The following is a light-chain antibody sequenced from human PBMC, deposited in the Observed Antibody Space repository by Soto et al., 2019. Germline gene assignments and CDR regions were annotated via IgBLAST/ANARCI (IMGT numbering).Light chain of an antibody. CDR3: QQSQITPLFT. CDR2: AAS. Sequence: DIQMTQSPSSLSASIGDRVTITCRASQNINSHLNWYQQKPGKAPKVLIYAASRLQSGVPSRFSGIGSGTEFTLTISSLVPEDFASYYCQQSQITPLFTFGKGNKLEIK. J-gene: IGKJ2*01. CDR1: QNINSH. V-gene: IGKV1-39*01.